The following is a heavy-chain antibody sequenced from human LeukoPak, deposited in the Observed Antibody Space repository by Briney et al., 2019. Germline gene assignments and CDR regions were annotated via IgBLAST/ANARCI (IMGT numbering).Heavy chain of an antibody. CDR3: ARPSRVVPAALYYYYGMDV. CDR2: IIPILGIA. V-gene: IGHV1-69*04. CDR1: GGTFSSYA. Sequence: SVKVSCKASGGTFSSYAISWVRQVPGQGLEWMGRIIPILGIANYAQKFQGRVTITADKSTSTAYMELSSLRSEDTAVYYCARPSRVVPAALYYYYGMDVWGQGTTVTVSS. J-gene: IGHJ6*02. D-gene: IGHD2-2*01.